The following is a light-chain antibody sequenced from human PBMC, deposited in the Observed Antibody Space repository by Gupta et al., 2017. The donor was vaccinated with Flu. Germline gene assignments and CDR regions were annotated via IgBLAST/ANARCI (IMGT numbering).Light chain of an antibody. Sequence: DIQMTPSPSFLSASVGDRVTITCRASPSISSYLNWYQPKPGKAPKLLIYAASSLQSWVPSRFSGSGSGTDVTLTISSLQPEDFATYYYQQSYSTPPFTFGPGTKVDIK. CDR3: QQSYSTPPFT. V-gene: IGKV1-39*01. CDR2: AAS. CDR1: PSISSY. J-gene: IGKJ3*01.